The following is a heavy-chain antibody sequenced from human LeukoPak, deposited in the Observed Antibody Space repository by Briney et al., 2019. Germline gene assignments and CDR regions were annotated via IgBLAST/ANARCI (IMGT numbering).Heavy chain of an antibody. CDR2: IYYSGST. J-gene: IGHJ4*02. CDR1: GGSVNSGSYY. D-gene: IGHD1-26*01. V-gene: IGHV4-61*01. CDR3: ARAAYSGSYHSDY. Sequence: PSETLSLTCTVSGGSVNSGSYYWNWIRQPPGKGLEWIGYIYYSGSTNYNLSLKSRVTISVDTSKNQFSLKLSSVTAADTAVYYCARAAYSGSYHSDYWGQGTRVTVSS.